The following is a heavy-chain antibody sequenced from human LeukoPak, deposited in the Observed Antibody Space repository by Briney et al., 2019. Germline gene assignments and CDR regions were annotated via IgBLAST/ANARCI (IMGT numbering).Heavy chain of an antibody. Sequence: PSETLSLTCTVSGGSISSYYWSWIRQPPGKGLEWIGYIYYSGSTNYNPSLKSRVTISVDTSKNQFSLKLSSVTAADTAVYYCARDRGYNLDPWGQGTLVTGSS. J-gene: IGHJ5*02. V-gene: IGHV4-59*01. D-gene: IGHD5-24*01. CDR3: ARDRGYNLDP. CDR1: GGSISSYY. CDR2: IYYSGST.